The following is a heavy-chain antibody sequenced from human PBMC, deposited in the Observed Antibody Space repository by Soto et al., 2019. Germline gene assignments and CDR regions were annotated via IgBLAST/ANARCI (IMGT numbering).Heavy chain of an antibody. CDR1: GLSFSTYA. D-gene: IGHD1-20*01. J-gene: IGHJ4*02. CDR3: VTDNWNDKILFDY. Sequence: QPGGSLRLSCTASGLSFSTYAMHWVRQAPGKGLEWVAVISHEGGTRHYTDSVKGRFSVSRDNSENTLYLQMSSLRGEDTAVYYCVTDNWNDKILFDYWGQGSQVTVSS. V-gene: IGHV3-30-3*01. CDR2: ISHEGGTR.